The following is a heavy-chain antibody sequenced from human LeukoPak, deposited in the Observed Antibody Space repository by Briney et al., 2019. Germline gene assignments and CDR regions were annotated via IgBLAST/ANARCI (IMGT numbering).Heavy chain of an antibody. D-gene: IGHD2-15*01. Sequence: GASVKVSCKASGYTFTGYYMHWVRQAPGQGLEWMGWINPNSGGTNYAQKFQGRVTMTRDTSISTAYMELSRLRSDDTAVYCCAREYCSGGSCYGLYYYYYGMDVWGQGTTVTVSS. J-gene: IGHJ6*02. CDR2: INPNSGGT. CDR1: GYTFTGYY. CDR3: AREYCSGGSCYGLYYYYYGMDV. V-gene: IGHV1-2*02.